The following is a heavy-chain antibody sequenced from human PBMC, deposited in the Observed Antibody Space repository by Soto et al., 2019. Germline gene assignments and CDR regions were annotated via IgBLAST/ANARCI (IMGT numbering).Heavy chain of an antibody. Sequence: ASVKVSCKASGYTFTSYDINWVRQATGQGLEYLGWMNPNSGNTGYVQKFKGRVTMTRDTSISTAYMEQSSLRSEDTAVYFCARGVKYGAYSRWFDPWGQGTLVTVSS. J-gene: IGHJ5*02. CDR2: MNPNSGNT. V-gene: IGHV1-8*01. CDR3: ARGVKYGAYSRWFDP. D-gene: IGHD4-17*01. CDR1: GYTFTSYD.